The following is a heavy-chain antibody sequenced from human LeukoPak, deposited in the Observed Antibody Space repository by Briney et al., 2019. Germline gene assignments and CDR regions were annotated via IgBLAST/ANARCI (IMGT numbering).Heavy chain of an antibody. D-gene: IGHD2-15*01. CDR1: GGSISSPAYY. V-gene: IGHV4-39*01. J-gene: IGHJ6*02. Sequence: SETLSLTCTVSGGSISSPAYYWGWIRQPPGKGPEWIGSIHYSGNTYYNPSLKSRVTISADTSKNQFSLKLSSVTAADTAVYYCARHVDGYYYYGMDVWGQGTTVTVSS. CDR2: IHYSGNT. CDR3: ARHVDGYYYYGMDV.